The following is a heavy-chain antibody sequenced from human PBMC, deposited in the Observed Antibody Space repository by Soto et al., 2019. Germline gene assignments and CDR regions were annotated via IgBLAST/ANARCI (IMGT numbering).Heavy chain of an antibody. Sequence: SETLSLTCTVSGGSISSYYWSWIRQPPGKGLEWIGYIYYSGSTNYNPSLKSRVTISVDTSKNQFSLKLSSVTAADTAVYYCAGGGATVPIDYWGQGTLVTVSS. J-gene: IGHJ4*02. V-gene: IGHV4-59*01. CDR1: GGSISSYY. D-gene: IGHD1-26*01. CDR3: AGGGATVPIDY. CDR2: IYYSGST.